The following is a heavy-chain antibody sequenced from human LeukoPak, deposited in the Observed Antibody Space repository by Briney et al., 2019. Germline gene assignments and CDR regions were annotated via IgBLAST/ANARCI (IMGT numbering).Heavy chain of an antibody. CDR1: GFTVSSNY. J-gene: IGHJ4*02. Sequence: PGGSLKLSCAASGFTVSSNYMSWVRQAPGKGLGWVSVLYSGGGPYYTDSVRGRFTISRDSSKNTLYLQMNSLRADDTAVYYCVGQTHKDYWGQGTLVTVSS. V-gene: IGHV3-53*01. CDR2: LYSGGGP. CDR3: VGQTHKDY.